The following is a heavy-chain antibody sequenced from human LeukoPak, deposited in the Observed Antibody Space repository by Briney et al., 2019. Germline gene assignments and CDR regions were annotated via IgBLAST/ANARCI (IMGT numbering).Heavy chain of an antibody. Sequence: PSETLSLTCAVYGGSFSGYYWSWIRQPPGKGLEWIGEIYHSGSTNYNPSLKSRVTISVDKSKTQFSLKLSSVTAADTAVYYCARDRSMVRGVITSLDYWGQGTLVTVSS. CDR1: GGSFSGYY. D-gene: IGHD3-10*01. V-gene: IGHV4-34*01. CDR2: IYHSGST. J-gene: IGHJ4*02. CDR3: ARDRSMVRGVITSLDY.